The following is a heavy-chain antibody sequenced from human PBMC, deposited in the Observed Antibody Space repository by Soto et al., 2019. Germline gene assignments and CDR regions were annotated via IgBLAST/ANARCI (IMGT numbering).Heavy chain of an antibody. J-gene: IGHJ4*02. D-gene: IGHD3-10*01. V-gene: IGHV3-30*18. Sequence: QVQLMESGGGVVQPGMSLRLSCAASGFIFSSYAMHWVRQSPGKGLEWVAVISYDGTNKYYADSVKGRFTISRDNSKNTLYLQMNTLRIEDTAVYHCAKWSGSGSFYNTPFASWGQGTLVSVSS. CDR1: GFIFSSYA. CDR3: AKWSGSGSFYNTPFAS. CDR2: ISYDGTNK.